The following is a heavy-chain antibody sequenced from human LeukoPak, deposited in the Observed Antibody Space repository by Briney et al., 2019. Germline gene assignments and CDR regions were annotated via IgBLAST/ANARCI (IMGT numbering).Heavy chain of an antibody. J-gene: IGHJ4*02. CDR2: IYYSGST. Sequence: SETLSLTCTVSGGSISSSSYYWGWIRQPPGKGLEWIGSIYYSGSTYYNPSLKSRVTISVDTSKNQFSLKLSSVTAADTAVYYCARGDSNYYFDYWGQGTLVTVSS. CDR1: GGSISSSSYY. V-gene: IGHV4-39*01. CDR3: ARGDSNYYFDY. D-gene: IGHD4-11*01.